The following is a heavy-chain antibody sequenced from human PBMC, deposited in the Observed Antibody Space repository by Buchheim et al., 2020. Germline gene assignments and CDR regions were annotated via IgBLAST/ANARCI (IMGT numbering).Heavy chain of an antibody. D-gene: IGHD1-26*01. CDR2: INHSGST. V-gene: IGHV4-34*01. CDR3: ASPRTYSGSP. CDR1: GGSFSGYY. Sequence: QVQLQESGPGLVKPSETLSLTCAVYGGSFSGYYWSWIRQPPGKGLEWIGEINHSGSTNYNPSLKSRVTISVDTSKNQFSLKLSSVTAADTAVYYCASPRTYSGSPWGQGTL. J-gene: IGHJ5*02.